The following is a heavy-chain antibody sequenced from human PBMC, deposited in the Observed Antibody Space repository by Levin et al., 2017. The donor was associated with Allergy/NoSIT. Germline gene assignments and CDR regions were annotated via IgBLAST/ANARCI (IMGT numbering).Heavy chain of an antibody. Sequence: SETLSLTCTVSGGSISSYYWSWIRQPPGKGLEWIGHIYYSGTTNYNPSLKSRVTISVDSSKNQFSLKLSSVTAADTAVYYCTRAPGGYGSGIYYLVDCWGQGALVTVSS. D-gene: IGHD3-10*01. J-gene: IGHJ4*02. CDR2: IYYSGTT. CDR3: TRAPGGYGSGIYYLVDC. V-gene: IGHV4-59*01. CDR1: GGSISSYY.